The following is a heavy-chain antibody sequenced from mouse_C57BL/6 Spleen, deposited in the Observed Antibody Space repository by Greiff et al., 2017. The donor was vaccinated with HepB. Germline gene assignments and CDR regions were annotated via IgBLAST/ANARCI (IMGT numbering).Heavy chain of an antibody. D-gene: IGHD1-1*01. CDR1: GYTFTSYW. Sequence: QVQLQQPGAELVRPGSSVKLSCKASGYTFTSYWMHWVKQRPIQGLEWIGNIDPSDSETHYNQKFKDKATLTVDKSSSTAYMRLSSLTSEDSAVYYCASRYGSSYGFAYWGQGTLVTVSA. CDR2: IDPSDSET. CDR3: ASRYGSSYGFAY. V-gene: IGHV1-52*01. J-gene: IGHJ3*01.